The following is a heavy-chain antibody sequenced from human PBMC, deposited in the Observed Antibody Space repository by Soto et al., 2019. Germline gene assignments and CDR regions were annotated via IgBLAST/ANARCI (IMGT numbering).Heavy chain of an antibody. J-gene: IGHJ4*02. D-gene: IGHD6-19*01. CDR3: AKSPPAVAGYFDY. Sequence: GGSLRLSCAASGFTFSSSGMHWVRQAPGKGLEWVAVTSYDGSSGYYADSVRGRFTISRDNSKNTLYLQMNSLRAEDTAVYYCAKSPPAVAGYFDYWGQGTLVNVSS. V-gene: IGHV3-30*18. CDR1: GFTFSSSG. CDR2: TSYDGSSG.